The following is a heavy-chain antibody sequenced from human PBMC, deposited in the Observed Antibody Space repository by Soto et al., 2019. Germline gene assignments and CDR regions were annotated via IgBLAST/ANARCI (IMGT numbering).Heavy chain of an antibody. CDR3: ARVAIAVADYWFDP. V-gene: IGHV4-59*01. CDR1: GGSISSNY. D-gene: IGHD6-19*01. CDR2: ILYSGSA. Sequence: SETLSLTCTVSGGSISSNYWSWIRQSPGKGLEWVGYILYSGSASYNPSLQSRVTISLDTSKNQISLKLNSMTAADTAVYFCARVAIAVADYWFDPWGQGTLVTVSS. J-gene: IGHJ5*02.